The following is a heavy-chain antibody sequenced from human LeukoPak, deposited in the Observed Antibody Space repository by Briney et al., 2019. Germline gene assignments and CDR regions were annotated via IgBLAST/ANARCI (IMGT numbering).Heavy chain of an antibody. D-gene: IGHD2-2*01. CDR1: GGTFSSYA. CDR3: ARLVSPHRGYCSSTSCSHFDY. V-gene: IGHV1-69*05. CDR2: IIPILGTA. Sequence: SVKVSCKASGGTFSSYAISWVRQAPGQGLEWMGGIIPILGTANYAQKFQGRVTITTDESTSTAYMELSSLRSEDTAVYYCARLVSPHRGYCSSTSCSHFDYWGQGTLVTVSS. J-gene: IGHJ4*02.